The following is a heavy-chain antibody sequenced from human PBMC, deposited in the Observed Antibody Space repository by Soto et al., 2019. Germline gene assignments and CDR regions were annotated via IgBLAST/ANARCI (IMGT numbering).Heavy chain of an antibody. CDR1: CYTFTSYG. Sequence: ASVKVSCKASCYTFTSYGISWVRQAPGQGLEWMGWISAYNGNTNYAQKLQGRVTMTTDTSTSTAYMELRSLRSDDTAVYYCARPSLNGDYFDYWGQGTLVTVSS. CDR3: ARPSLNGDYFDY. J-gene: IGHJ4*02. V-gene: IGHV1-18*01. CDR2: ISAYNGNT. D-gene: IGHD4-17*01.